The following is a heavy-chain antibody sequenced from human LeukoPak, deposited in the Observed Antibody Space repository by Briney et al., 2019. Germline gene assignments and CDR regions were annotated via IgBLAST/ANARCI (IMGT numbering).Heavy chain of an antibody. Sequence: PGGSLRLSCAASGFTFSSYSMNWVRQAPGKGLEWVSSISSSSSYIYYADSVKGRFTISRDNAKNSLYLQMNSLRAEDTAVYYCARDKEVTYYDFWSGYSPYNWFDPWGQGTLVTVSS. CDR2: ISSSSSYI. CDR3: ARDKEVTYYDFWSGYSPYNWFDP. D-gene: IGHD3-3*01. V-gene: IGHV3-21*01. J-gene: IGHJ5*02. CDR1: GFTFSSYS.